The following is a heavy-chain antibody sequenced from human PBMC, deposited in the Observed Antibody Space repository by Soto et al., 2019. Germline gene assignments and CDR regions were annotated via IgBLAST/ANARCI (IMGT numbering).Heavy chain of an antibody. CDR1: GVSISTYY. CDR2: IYASGAT. Sequence: ETLSLTCTVSGVSISTYYWSWIRQPPGGTLEWIGYIYASGATTYNPSLESRVTMSVDMPNNEFSLELTSLTAADTAVYYCARSHSFDGSIYHYYFDFWGQGTLVTVSS. J-gene: IGHJ4*02. V-gene: IGHV4-59*01. CDR3: ARSHSFDGSIYHYYFDF. D-gene: IGHD3-10*01.